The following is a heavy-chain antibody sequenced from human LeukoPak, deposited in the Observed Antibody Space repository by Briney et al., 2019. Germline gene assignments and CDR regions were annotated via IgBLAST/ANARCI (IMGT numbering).Heavy chain of an antibody. CDR2: ISSSSSYI. Sequence: GRSLRLSCAASGFTFSSYSMNWVRQAPGKGLEWVSSISSSSSYIYYADSVKGRFTISRDNAKNSLYLQMNSLRAEDTAVYYCAREEGMNYDFWSGYYGYWGQGTLVTVSS. J-gene: IGHJ4*02. D-gene: IGHD3-3*01. V-gene: IGHV3-21*01. CDR1: GFTFSSYS. CDR3: AREEGMNYDFWSGYYGY.